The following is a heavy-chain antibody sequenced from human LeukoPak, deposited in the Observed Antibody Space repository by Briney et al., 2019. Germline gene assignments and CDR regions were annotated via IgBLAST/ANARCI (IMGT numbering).Heavy chain of an antibody. CDR2: IYYSGST. Sequence: SETLSLTCTVSGGSISSSSYYWGWIRQPPGKGLEWIGSIYYSGSTNYNPSLKSRVTISVDTSKNQFSLKLTSVTAADTAVYFCARRSGSSFVRWFDPWGQGILVTVSS. CDR3: ARRSGSSFVRWFDP. V-gene: IGHV4-39*01. D-gene: IGHD1-26*01. CDR1: GGSISSSSYY. J-gene: IGHJ5*02.